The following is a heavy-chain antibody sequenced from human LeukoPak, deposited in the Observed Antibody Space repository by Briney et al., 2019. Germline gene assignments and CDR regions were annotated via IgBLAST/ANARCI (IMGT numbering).Heavy chain of an antibody. CDR1: GFTFSSYG. V-gene: IGHV3-15*01. CDR3: TTEDPGYSYPMGPLDY. Sequence: PGGSLRLSCAASGFTFSSYGMHWVRQAPGKGLEWVGRIKSKTDGGTTDYAAPVKGRFTISRDDSKNTLYLQMNSLKTEDTAVYYCTTEDPGYSYPMGPLDYWGQGTLVTVSS. D-gene: IGHD5-18*01. CDR2: IKSKTDGGTT. J-gene: IGHJ4*02.